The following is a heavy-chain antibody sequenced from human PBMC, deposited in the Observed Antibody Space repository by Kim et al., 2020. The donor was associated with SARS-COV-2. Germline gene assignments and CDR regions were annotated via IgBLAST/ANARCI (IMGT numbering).Heavy chain of an antibody. J-gene: IGHJ6*02. V-gene: IGHV3-30*04. CDR2: ISYDGSNK. D-gene: IGHD6-13*01. CDR1: GFTFSSYA. Sequence: GGSLRLSCAASGFTFSSYAMHWVRQAPGKGLEWVAVISYDGSNKYYADSVKGRFTISRDNSKNTLYLQMNSLRAEDTAVYYCARDRYQQLVYYGMDVWGQGTTVTVSS. CDR3: ARDRYQQLVYYGMDV.